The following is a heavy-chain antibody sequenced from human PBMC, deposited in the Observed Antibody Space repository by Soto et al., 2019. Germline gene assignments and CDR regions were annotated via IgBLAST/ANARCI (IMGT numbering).Heavy chain of an antibody. V-gene: IGHV4-4*07. CDR2: IYASGST. D-gene: IGHD6-19*01. CDR3: ARSAIPGGGWLRP. CDR1: DGSLSTYY. J-gene: IGHJ5*02. Sequence: SETLSLTCIVSDGSLSTYYWNWIRQPAGKGLEWIGRIYASGSTNYNPSLKSRVTMSVDTSKNQFSLRMISVTAADTAMYYCARSAIPGGGWLRPWGQGVLVTVSS.